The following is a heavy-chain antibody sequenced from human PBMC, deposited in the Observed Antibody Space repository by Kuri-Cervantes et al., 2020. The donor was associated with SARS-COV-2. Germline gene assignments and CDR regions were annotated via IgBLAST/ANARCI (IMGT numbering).Heavy chain of an antibody. CDR1: GFMFSRYW. D-gene: IGHD2-15*01. Sequence: GGSLRLSCAASGFMFSRYWMSWVRQAPGKGLEWVANINEDGSEKYYVDAVKGRFTISRDNAKNSLYLQMSSLRVEDTAVYYCTRMSSGGSPDYWGQGTLVTVSS. J-gene: IGHJ4*02. CDR3: TRMSSGGSPDY. CDR2: INEDGSEK. V-gene: IGHV3-7*01.